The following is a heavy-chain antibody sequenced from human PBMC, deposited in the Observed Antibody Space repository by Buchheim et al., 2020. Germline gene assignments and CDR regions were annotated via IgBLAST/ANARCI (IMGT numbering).Heavy chain of an antibody. CDR3: ATFAGDYEDY. D-gene: IGHD4-17*01. V-gene: IGHV3-30*14. CDR2: ISYDGLDT. CDR1: GFTFRNYG. Sequence: QVQLVESGGGVVQPGRSLRLSCAASGFTFRNYGLHWVRQAPGKGLEWVAFISYDGLDTYYTDSVKGRFTISRDNSKNTLYVQMNSLRAEDTAVYYCATFAGDYEDYWGQDTL. J-gene: IGHJ4*02.